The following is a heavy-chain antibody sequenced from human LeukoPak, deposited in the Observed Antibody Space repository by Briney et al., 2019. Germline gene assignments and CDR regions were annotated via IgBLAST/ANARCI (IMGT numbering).Heavy chain of an antibody. CDR1: GGSISSGGYY. Sequence: PSQTLSLTCTVSGGSISSGGYYWSWIRQHPGKGLEWIGYIYYSGSTYYNPSLKSRVTISVDMSKNQFSLKLSSVSAADTAVYYCARHDYGDYGAFDIWGQGTMVTVSS. D-gene: IGHD4-17*01. CDR2: IYYSGST. J-gene: IGHJ3*02. CDR3: ARHDYGDYGAFDI. V-gene: IGHV4-31*03.